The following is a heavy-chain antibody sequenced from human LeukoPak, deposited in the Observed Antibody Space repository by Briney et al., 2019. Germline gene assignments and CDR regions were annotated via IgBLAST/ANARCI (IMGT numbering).Heavy chain of an antibody. CDR3: ASLTMSRENVYYYYYPDV. V-gene: IGHV4-59*01. CDR1: CGSISPYY. J-gene: IGHJ6*03. Sequence: PSETLSLTCTVSCGSISPYYWNWIRQPPGKGLEWIGQILYSGSTTYNPSLKSRVTISIDKSKNQFSLNLTSVTAADTAVYYCASLTMSRENVYYYYYPDVWGKGTPVTVSS. D-gene: IGHD5-24*01. CDR2: ILYSGST.